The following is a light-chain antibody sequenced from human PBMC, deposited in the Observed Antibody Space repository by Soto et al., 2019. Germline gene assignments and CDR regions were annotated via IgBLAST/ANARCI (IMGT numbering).Light chain of an antibody. V-gene: IGKV3-11*01. CDR3: KQGSNWPPGLT. J-gene: IGKJ4*01. Sequence: EFVLTQSPATRNLSQGARATLTYRDCERVSSFFAWYQQKPGQAPRLLIYDASIRATGIPARFSGSGSGTDFTLTICSLGLEDFAVYYCKQGSNWPPGLTFGGGTKVDI. CDR1: ERVSSF. CDR2: DAS.